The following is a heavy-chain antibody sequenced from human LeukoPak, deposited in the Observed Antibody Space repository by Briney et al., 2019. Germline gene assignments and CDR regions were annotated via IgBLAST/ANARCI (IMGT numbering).Heavy chain of an antibody. V-gene: IGHV4-34*01. Sequence: SETLSLTCAVHGGSFSGFYWTWMRQPPGKGPEWIGEIFDGGRTNYNPSLKSRVTISVDTSKNQFSLKLSSVTAADTAVYYCARGRDIVVVPAAMFDPWGQGTLVTVSS. CDR1: GGSFSGFY. J-gene: IGHJ5*02. D-gene: IGHD2-2*01. CDR3: ARGRDIVVVPAAMFDP. CDR2: IFDGGRT.